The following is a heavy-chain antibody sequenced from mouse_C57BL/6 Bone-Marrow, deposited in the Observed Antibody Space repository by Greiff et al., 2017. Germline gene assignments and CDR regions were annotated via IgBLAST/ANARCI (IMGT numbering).Heavy chain of an antibody. V-gene: IGHV5-12*01. Sequence: EVQLVESGGGLVQPGGSLKLSCAASGFTFSDYYMYWVRQTPEKRLEWVAYISNGGGSTYYPDTVKGRFTISRDNAKNTLYLQMTRLKSEDTAMYYCARRDDYEGFAYWGQGTLVTVSA. CDR2: ISNGGGST. CDR3: ARRDDYEGFAY. J-gene: IGHJ3*01. D-gene: IGHD2-4*01. CDR1: GFTFSDYY.